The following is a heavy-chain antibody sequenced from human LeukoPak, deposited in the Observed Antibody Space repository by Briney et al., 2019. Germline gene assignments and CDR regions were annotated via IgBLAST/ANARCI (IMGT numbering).Heavy chain of an antibody. Sequence: GGSLRLSCAASGFTFSSYWMSWVRQAPGKGLEWVANIKQDGSEKYYVDSVKGRFTISRDNAKNSLYLQMNSLRAEDTAVYYCARISSYIVVVPAARPYYMDVWGKGTTVTVSS. CDR1: GFTFSSYW. J-gene: IGHJ6*03. V-gene: IGHV3-7*01. D-gene: IGHD2-2*01. CDR2: IKQDGSEK. CDR3: ARISSYIVVVPAARPYYMDV.